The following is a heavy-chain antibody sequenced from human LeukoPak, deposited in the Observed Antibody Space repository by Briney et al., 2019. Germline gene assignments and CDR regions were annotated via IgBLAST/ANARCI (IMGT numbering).Heavy chain of an antibody. CDR2: IYYTGST. D-gene: IGHD6-6*01. CDR3: ARHRAYSSSSPFDY. Sequence: PSETLPLTCSVSGGSISSLCWSWIRQPPGKGLEWIGYIYYTGSTNYNPSLKSRVTMFVDMSKNQFSLRLSSVTAADTAVYYCARHRAYSSSSPFDYWGQGTLVTVSS. CDR1: GGSISSLC. J-gene: IGHJ4*02. V-gene: IGHV4-59*08.